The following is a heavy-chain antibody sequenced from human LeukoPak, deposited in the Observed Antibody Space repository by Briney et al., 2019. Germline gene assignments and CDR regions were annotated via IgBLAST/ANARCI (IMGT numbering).Heavy chain of an antibody. Sequence: ASVKVSCKASGGTFSSYATSWVRQAPGQGLEWMGWISAYNGNTNYAQKLQGRVTMTTDTSTSTAYMELRSLRSDDTAVYYCARITAGSFDYWGQGTLVTVSS. CDR1: GGTFSSYA. CDR2: ISAYNGNT. D-gene: IGHD3-10*01. J-gene: IGHJ4*02. V-gene: IGHV1-18*01. CDR3: ARITAGSFDY.